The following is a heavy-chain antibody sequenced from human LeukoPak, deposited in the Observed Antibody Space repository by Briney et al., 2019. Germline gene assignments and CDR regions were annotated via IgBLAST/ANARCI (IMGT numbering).Heavy chain of an antibody. CDR1: GFTFSRDW. CDR2: INSDGSST. Sequence: GGSLRLSCAASGFTFSRDWMQWVRQAPGKGLVWVSHINSDGSSTTYADSVKGRFTTSRDNAKNTLYLQMNGLRDEDTAVYYCVRDNFGVDYWGQGTLVTVSS. J-gene: IGHJ4*02. V-gene: IGHV3-74*03. D-gene: IGHD3-16*01. CDR3: VRDNFGVDY.